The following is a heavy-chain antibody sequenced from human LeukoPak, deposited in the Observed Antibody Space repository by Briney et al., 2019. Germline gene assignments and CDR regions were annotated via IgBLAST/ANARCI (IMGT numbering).Heavy chain of an antibody. Sequence: GSLRLSCVASGFTFSSCLKSCVRQAPGGGLEWVANIKQDGSEKYYVDSVKGRFTISRDNAKNSLYLQMNSLRAEDTAIYYCARAAKTYDYWGQGTLVTVSS. CDR3: ARAAKTYDY. CDR2: IKQDGSEK. V-gene: IGHV3-7*01. J-gene: IGHJ4*02. CDR1: GFTFSSCL.